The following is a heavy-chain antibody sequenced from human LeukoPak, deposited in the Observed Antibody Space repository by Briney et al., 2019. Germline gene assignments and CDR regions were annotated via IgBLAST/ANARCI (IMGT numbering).Heavy chain of an antibody. Sequence: PGGSLRLSCAASGFTFSSYWTSWVRQAPGKGLEWVANIKQDGSEKYYVDSVKGRFTISRDNAKNSLYLQMNSLRAEDTAVYYCARVNWEDWFDPWGQGTLVTVSS. D-gene: IGHD1-26*01. J-gene: IGHJ5*02. V-gene: IGHV3-7*03. CDR2: IKQDGSEK. CDR3: ARVNWEDWFDP. CDR1: GFTFSSYW.